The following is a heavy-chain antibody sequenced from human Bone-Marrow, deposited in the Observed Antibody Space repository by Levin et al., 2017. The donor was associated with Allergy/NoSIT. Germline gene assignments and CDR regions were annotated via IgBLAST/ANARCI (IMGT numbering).Heavy chain of an antibody. D-gene: IGHD3-22*01. CDR1: GYTFTSYY. CDR2: INPSGGST. Sequence: GESLKISCKASGYTFTSYYMHWVRQAPGQGLEWMGIINPSGGSTSYAQKFQGRVTMTRDTSTSTVYMELSSLRSEDTAVYYCARDRNPDRLFQIDYWGQGTLVTVSS. V-gene: IGHV1-46*01. CDR3: ARDRNPDRLFQIDY. J-gene: IGHJ4*02.